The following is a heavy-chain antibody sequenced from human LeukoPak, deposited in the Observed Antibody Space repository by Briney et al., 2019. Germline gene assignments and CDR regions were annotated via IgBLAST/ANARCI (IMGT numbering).Heavy chain of an antibody. V-gene: IGHV3-21*01. Sequence: SGGSLRLSCAASGFNFADYAMSWVRQAPGKGLEWVSSISSSSSYIYYADSVKGRFTISRDNAKNSLYLQMNSLRAEDTAVYYCAREQKHYYYYYYMDVWGKGTTVTVSS. CDR1: GFNFADYA. CDR3: AREQKHYYYYYYMDV. J-gene: IGHJ6*03. CDR2: ISSSSSYI.